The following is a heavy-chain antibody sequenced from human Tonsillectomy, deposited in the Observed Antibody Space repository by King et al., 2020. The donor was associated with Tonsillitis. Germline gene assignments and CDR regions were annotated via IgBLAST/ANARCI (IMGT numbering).Heavy chain of an antibody. V-gene: IGHV3-23*04. CDR3: ATDVAVAGGVLYFDY. Sequence: VQLVESGGGLVQPGGSLRLSCAASGFTFSSYAMSWVRQAPGKGLEGVLAISGSGGSTYDADSAKGRFNISRDNSKNTLHLQMNSLRAEDTAVYYCATDVAVAGGVLYFDYWGQGTLVTVSS. D-gene: IGHD6-19*01. CDR2: ISGSGGST. J-gene: IGHJ4*02. CDR1: GFTFSSYA.